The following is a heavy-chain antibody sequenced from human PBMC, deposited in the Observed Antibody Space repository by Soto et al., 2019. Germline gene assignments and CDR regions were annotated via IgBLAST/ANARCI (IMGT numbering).Heavy chain of an antibody. Sequence: GGSLILSCAASGFTVSSNYMSWVRQAPGKGLEWVSVIYSGGSTYYEDSVKDRFTISRDNSKNTLYLQMNNMRAEDTAVYYGARVGLKELLGYGDQRGGGMDVWGQGTTVTVSS. V-gene: IGHV3-53*01. CDR3: ARVGLKELLGYGDQRGGGMDV. D-gene: IGHD3-10*01. CDR2: IYSGGST. J-gene: IGHJ6*02. CDR1: GFTVSSNY.